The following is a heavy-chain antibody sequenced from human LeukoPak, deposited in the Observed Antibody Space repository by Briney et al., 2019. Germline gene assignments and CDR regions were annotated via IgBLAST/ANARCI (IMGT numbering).Heavy chain of an antibody. D-gene: IGHD5-18*01. J-gene: IGHJ3*02. CDR2: FDPEDGET. CDR1: GYTLTELS. CDR3: TTEEIYSYGLGAFHI. Sequence: ASVKVSCKVSGYTLTELSMHWVRQAPGKGLEWMGGFDPEDGETIYAQKFQGRVTMTEDTSTDTAYMELSSLRSEDTAIYYCTTEEIYSYGLGAFHIWGQGTLVTVSS. V-gene: IGHV1-24*01.